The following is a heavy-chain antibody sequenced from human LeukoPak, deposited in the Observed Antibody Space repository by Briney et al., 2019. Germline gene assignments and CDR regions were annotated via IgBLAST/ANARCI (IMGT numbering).Heavy chain of an antibody. V-gene: IGHV1-58*02. J-gene: IGHJ4*02. Sequence: SVKVSCKASGFTFTSSAMQWVRQARGQRLEWIGWIVVGSGNTNYAQKFQGRVTITRDMSTSTAYMELSSLRSEDTAAYYCAAIGYSGSYRARDYWGQGTLVTVSS. CDR2: IVVGSGNT. CDR3: AAIGYSGSYRARDY. CDR1: GFTFTSSA. D-gene: IGHD1-26*01.